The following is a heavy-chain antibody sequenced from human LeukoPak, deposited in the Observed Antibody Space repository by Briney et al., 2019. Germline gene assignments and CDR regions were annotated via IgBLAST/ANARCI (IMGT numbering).Heavy chain of an antibody. Sequence: SETLSLTCTVSGGSISSGGYYWSWIRQPPGKGLEWNGYIYHSGSTYYNPSLKSRVTISVDRSKNQFSLKLSSVTAADTAVCYCARGAYDSSGYSLGYWGQGTLVTVSS. CDR3: ARGAYDSSGYSLGY. CDR2: IYHSGST. V-gene: IGHV4-30-2*01. CDR1: GGSISSGGYY. D-gene: IGHD3-22*01. J-gene: IGHJ4*02.